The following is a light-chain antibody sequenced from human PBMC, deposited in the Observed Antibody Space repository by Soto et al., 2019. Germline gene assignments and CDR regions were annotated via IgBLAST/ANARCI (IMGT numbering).Light chain of an antibody. V-gene: IGKV4-1*01. CDR3: QQYYSSPPT. Sequence: DVVMTQSPDSLAVSLGERATINCKSSQSVLYSSNSKNYLAWYQQKPGQPPKLLIYWASTRESGVPDRFSGSGSGTDFTLTINCLQAEDVAVYYCQQYYSSPPTFGQGTKVEIK. J-gene: IGKJ1*01. CDR2: WAS. CDR1: QSVLYSSNSKNY.